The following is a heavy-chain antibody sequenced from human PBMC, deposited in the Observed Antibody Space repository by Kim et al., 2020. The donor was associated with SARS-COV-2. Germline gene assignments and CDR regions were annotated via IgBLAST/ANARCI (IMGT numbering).Heavy chain of an antibody. V-gene: IGHV1-18*01. CDR1: GYTFAAYG. J-gene: IGHJ6*02. CDR2: IGAYNGMS. CDR3: ARGGRGDHFYNGMGV. Sequence: ASVKVSCKASGYTFAAYGISWVRQARGQGLEWMGGIGAYNGMSDYGQTFHDRITMTTDISSNTAYLEVRSLRSDDTAIYYCARGGRGDHFYNGMGVWGQGTALIVSS. D-gene: IGHD2-21*02.